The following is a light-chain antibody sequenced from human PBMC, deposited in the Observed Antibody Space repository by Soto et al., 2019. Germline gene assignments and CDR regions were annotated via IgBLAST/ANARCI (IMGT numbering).Light chain of an antibody. Sequence: QSVLTQPPSVTGAPGQRVTISCTGSHSDIGAGYGVHWYQQFPHSAPKLLIYDTTNRPSGVPDRLSGSRSGTSAFLAITGRQAEDEADYYCQSFDSSRIGLLFGGGTKLTVL. CDR1: HSDIGAGYG. V-gene: IGLV1-40*01. CDR2: DTT. CDR3: QSFDSSRIGLL. J-gene: IGLJ2*01.